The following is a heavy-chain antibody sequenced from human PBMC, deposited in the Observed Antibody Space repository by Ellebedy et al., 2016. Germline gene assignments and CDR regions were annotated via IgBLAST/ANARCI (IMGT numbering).Heavy chain of an antibody. Sequence: SETLSLTXIVSGASISSGGYYWSWIRQHPGKGLEWIGYIYYSGSTYYNPSLKSRVTISVDTSKNQFSLKLSSVTAADTAVYFCASLLNWNDVYFDFWGQGTLVTVSS. D-gene: IGHD1-20*01. CDR1: GASISSGGYY. J-gene: IGHJ4*02. CDR3: ASLLNWNDVYFDF. CDR2: IYYSGST. V-gene: IGHV4-31*02.